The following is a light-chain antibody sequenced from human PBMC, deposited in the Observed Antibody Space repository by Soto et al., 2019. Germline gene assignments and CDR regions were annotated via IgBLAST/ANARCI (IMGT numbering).Light chain of an antibody. CDR2: KAS. V-gene: IGKV1-5*03. J-gene: IGKJ1*01. CDR1: QTIDSW. CDR3: QQYHIYSGT. Sequence: DIQMTQSPSTLSASVGDRVTITCRASQTIDSWLAWYQQRPGKPPNLLIYKASTLASGVPSRFRGSGSGTEFTLTINSLQHDDFATYYCQQYHIYSGTFGQGTKVDIK.